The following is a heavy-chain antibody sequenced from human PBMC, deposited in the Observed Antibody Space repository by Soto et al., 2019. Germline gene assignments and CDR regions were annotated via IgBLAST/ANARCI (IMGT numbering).Heavy chain of an antibody. J-gene: IGHJ4*02. D-gene: IGHD3-3*01. CDR3: PPPDNPGEYDFWSGYPTSAFDY. Sequence: GGSLRLSCAASGFTFSSYAMSWVRQAPGKGLEWVSAISGSGGSTYYADSVKGRFTISRDNSKNTLYLQMNSLRAEDTAVYYCPPPDNPGEYDFWSGYPTSAFDYWGQGTLVTVSS. CDR1: GFTFSSYA. V-gene: IGHV3-23*01. CDR2: ISGSGGST.